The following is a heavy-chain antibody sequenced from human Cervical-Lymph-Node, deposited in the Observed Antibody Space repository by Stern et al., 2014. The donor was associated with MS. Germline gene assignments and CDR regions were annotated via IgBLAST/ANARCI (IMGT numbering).Heavy chain of an antibody. CDR2: ISDSGVST. Sequence: EVQLVESGGGLVQPGGSLRLSCAASGFRFSHYAMSWVRQAPGKGLEWVSGISDSGVSTYYADSVRGRFTISRDNSKSTVYLQMNSLRAEDTAVYYCVKDGLYVASRDYFDYWGQGTLVTVSS. CDR1: GFRFSHYA. J-gene: IGHJ4*02. D-gene: IGHD6-6*01. CDR3: VKDGLYVASRDYFDY. V-gene: IGHV3-23*04.